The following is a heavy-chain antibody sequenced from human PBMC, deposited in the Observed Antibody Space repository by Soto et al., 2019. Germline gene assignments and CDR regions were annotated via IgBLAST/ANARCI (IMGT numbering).Heavy chain of an antibody. V-gene: IGHV3-53*01. CDR2: IYSDGST. D-gene: IGHD2-2*01. CDR3: AKEKISTSCCNWFDP. Sequence: PGGSLRLSCAASGFTFSSNYMSWVRQAPGKGLEWVSVIYSDGSTYYADSVKGRFTISRDNSKNTLYLQMNSLRAEDTAVYYCAKEKISTSCCNWFDPWGQGTLVTVSS. CDR1: GFTFSSNY. J-gene: IGHJ5*02.